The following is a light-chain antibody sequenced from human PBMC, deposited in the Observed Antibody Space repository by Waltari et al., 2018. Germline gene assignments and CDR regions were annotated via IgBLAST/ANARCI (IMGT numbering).Light chain of an antibody. V-gene: IGKV3-15*01. CDR2: GAS. J-gene: IGKJ1*01. CDR3: QQYDNRPPWT. Sequence: EVVMTQSPATLSVSPGQRATLSCRASQSVRINVAWYQQKPGQAPRPLIYGASTSATDIPARFSGSGSGTEFSRTISSLQSEDFAVYFCQQYDNRPPWTFGQGTKVEIK. CDR1: QSVRIN.